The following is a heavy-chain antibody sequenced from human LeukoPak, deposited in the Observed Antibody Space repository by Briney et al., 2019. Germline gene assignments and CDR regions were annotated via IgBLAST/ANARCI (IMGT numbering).Heavy chain of an antibody. V-gene: IGHV3-30*18. D-gene: IGHD6-13*01. CDR3: AKAGSSSWYQY. CDR1: GFTFSSYG. J-gene: IGHJ4*02. CDR2: ISYDGSNK. Sequence: GGSLRLSCAASGFTFSSYGMHWVRQAPGKGLEWVAVISYDGSNKYYADSVKGRFTISRDNSKNTLYLQMNSLRAEDTAVYYCAKAGSSSWYQYWGQGTLDTVSS.